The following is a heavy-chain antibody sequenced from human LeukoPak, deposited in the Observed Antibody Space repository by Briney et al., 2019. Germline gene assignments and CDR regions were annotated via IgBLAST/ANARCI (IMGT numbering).Heavy chain of an antibody. Sequence: RGSLRLSCAASGFTFSSYGMHWVRQAPGKGLEWVAVISYDGSNKYYADSVKGRFTISRDNSKNTLYLQMNSLRAEDTAVYYCAKVIGGYSFVDYWGQGTLVTVSS. CDR1: GFTFSSYG. D-gene: IGHD5-18*01. CDR2: ISYDGSNK. V-gene: IGHV3-30*18. J-gene: IGHJ4*02. CDR3: AKVIGGYSFVDY.